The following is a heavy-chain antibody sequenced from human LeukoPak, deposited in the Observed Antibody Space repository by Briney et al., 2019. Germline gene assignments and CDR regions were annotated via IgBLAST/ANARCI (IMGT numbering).Heavy chain of an antibody. D-gene: IGHD5-18*01. J-gene: IGHJ4*02. V-gene: IGHV1-46*01. CDR1: GYTFTNYY. Sequence: ASVNVSCKASGYTFTNYYIHWVRQAPGQGLEWLGIINPSGDNTNYAQKFQGRVTITADESTSTAYMELSSLRSEDTAVYYCARGPDTAMVLWGQGTLVTVSS. CDR3: ARGPDTAMVL. CDR2: INPSGDNT.